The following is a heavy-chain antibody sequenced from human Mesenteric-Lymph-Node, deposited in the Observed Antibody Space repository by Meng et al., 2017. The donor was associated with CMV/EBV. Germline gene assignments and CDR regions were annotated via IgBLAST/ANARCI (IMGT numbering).Heavy chain of an antibody. CDR2: INHSGST. CDR1: GGSFSGYY. Sequence: SQTLSLTCAVYGGSFSGYYWSWIRQPPGKGLEWIGEINHSGSTNYNPSLKSRVTISVDTSKNQFSLKLTSLTAADTAVYYCASRGAGPSAILFDIWGQGKMVTVSS. V-gene: IGHV4-34*01. D-gene: IGHD1-26*01. J-gene: IGHJ3*02. CDR3: ASRGAGPSAILFDI.